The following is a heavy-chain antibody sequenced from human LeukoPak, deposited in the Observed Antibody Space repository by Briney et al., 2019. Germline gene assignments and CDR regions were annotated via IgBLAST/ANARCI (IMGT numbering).Heavy chain of an antibody. Sequence: PSGTLSLTCAVSGGSISSSNWWSWVRQPPGKGLEWIGEIYHSGSTNYNPSLKSRVTISVDKSKNQFSLKLSSVTAADTAVYFCAREIEGYSDFYSFGRPDNYWFDPWGQGTLITVSS. D-gene: IGHD2-21*02. CDR2: IYHSGST. V-gene: IGHV4-4*02. CDR1: GGSISSSNW. J-gene: IGHJ5*02. CDR3: AREIEGYSDFYSFGRPDNYWFDP.